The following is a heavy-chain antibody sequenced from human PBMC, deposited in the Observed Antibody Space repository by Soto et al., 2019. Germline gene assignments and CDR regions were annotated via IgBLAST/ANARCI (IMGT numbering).Heavy chain of an antibody. CDR3: AKDAPSAPAAVFLPGDY. D-gene: IGHD2-2*01. J-gene: IGHJ4*02. V-gene: IGHV3-30*18. CDR1: GFTFSNYA. CDR2: ISYDGTKE. Sequence: QVQLVESGGGVVQPGRSLRLSCAASGFTFSNYAMFWARQPPGKGLECIAVISYDGTKEYYVDSVKGRFTISRDNSKNTLYLQMNSLRAEDTAVYYCAKDAPSAPAAVFLPGDYWGQGTLVAVSS.